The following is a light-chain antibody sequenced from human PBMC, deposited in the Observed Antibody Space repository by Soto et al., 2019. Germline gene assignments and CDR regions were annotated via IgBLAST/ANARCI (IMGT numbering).Light chain of an antibody. J-gene: IGKJ1*01. Sequence: IVLTQSPATLSLSPGARATLSCSASESVGNYLAWYQEKHGQAPRLLIYDASNRATGIPARFSASGSGTELAINLRSLESEDDEVYDGQQCKNWPRTFGQGTKVDIK. CDR1: ESVGNY. V-gene: IGKV3-11*01. CDR3: QQCKNWPRT. CDR2: DAS.